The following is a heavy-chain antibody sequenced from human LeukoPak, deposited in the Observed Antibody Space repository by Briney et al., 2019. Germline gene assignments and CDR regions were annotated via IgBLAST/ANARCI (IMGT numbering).Heavy chain of an antibody. D-gene: IGHD3/OR15-3a*01. Sequence: GASVKVSCKASGYSFTNYALHWVRQASGQGLEWMGWINTNTGNPTYAQAFKGRFVLSLDTSVTTAFLQISSLEAEDTAVYYCAREGTGVAYDYWGQGTLVTVSS. CDR2: INTNTGNP. CDR1: GYSFTNYA. V-gene: IGHV7-4-1*02. J-gene: IGHJ4*02. CDR3: AREGTGVAYDY.